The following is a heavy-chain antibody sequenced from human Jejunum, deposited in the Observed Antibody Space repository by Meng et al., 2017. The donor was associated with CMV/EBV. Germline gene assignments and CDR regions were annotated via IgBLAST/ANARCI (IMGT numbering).Heavy chain of an antibody. Sequence: SDYSISSGHYWSWVRQFPGKGLEWLASIHHSGITYYNPSLRSRVTISVDTSKNQFSLNLTSVTGADTAIYYCARYVAGTTKYYFDHWGQGTLVTVSS. D-gene: IGHD1-7*01. CDR3: ARYVAGTTKYYFDH. CDR1: DYSISSGHY. J-gene: IGHJ4*02. V-gene: IGHV4-38-2*01. CDR2: IHHSGIT.